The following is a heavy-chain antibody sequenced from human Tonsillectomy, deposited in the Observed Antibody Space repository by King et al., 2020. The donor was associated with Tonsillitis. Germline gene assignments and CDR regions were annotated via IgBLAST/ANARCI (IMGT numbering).Heavy chain of an antibody. V-gene: IGHV3-48*03. J-gene: IGHJ4*02. CDR3: ARDDYGGNSCFDY. CDR2: ISSSGSTI. D-gene: IGHD4-23*01. CDR1: GFTFSSYE. Sequence: VQLVESGGGLVQPGGSLRLSCAASGFTFSSYEMNWVRQAPGKGLECVSYISSSGSTIYYADSVKGRFTISRDNAKNSLYLQMNSLRAEDTAVYYCARDDYGGNSCFDYWGQGTLVTVSS.